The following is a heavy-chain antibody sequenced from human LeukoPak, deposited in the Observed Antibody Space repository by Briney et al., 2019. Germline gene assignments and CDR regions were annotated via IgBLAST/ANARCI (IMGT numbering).Heavy chain of an antibody. D-gene: IGHD4-17*01. CDR1: GYTFTIYY. Sequence: ASVKVSCKASGYTFTIYYIHWVRQAPGQGLEWMGLINPSGGSTNYAQKLQGRVTMTRDTSTSTVYMELSSLRSEDTAVYYCARYGHSPYFDYWGQGTLVTVSS. CDR2: INPSGGST. CDR3: ARYGHSPYFDY. V-gene: IGHV1-46*01. J-gene: IGHJ4*02.